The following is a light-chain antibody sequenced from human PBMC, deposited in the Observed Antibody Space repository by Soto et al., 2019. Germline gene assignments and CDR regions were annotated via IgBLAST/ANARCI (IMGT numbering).Light chain of an antibody. CDR3: QQYNSYPRT. Sequence: DIQMTQSPSTLSASVGDRVTITCRASQSISSWLAWYQQKPGKAPKLLIYDASSLESGVPSRFSGSGSRTEFTLTISSLQPDDFATYYFQQYNSYPRTFGQGTKVEIK. V-gene: IGKV1-5*01. CDR1: QSISSW. CDR2: DAS. J-gene: IGKJ1*01.